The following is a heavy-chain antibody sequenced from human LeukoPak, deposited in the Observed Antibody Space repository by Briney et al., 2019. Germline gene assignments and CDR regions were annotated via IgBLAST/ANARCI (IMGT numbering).Heavy chain of an antibody. V-gene: IGHV4-34*01. D-gene: IGHD3-3*01. CDR2: ISHTGST. Sequence: PSETLSLTCAVHGGSFSGHYCSWIRQPPGKGLEWIGEISHTGSTNYNPSLKSRVTISGDTSKNQFSLKLSSVTAADTAVYYCARVGDVLRFLEWLPKSGWFDPWGQGTLVTVSS. J-gene: IGHJ5*02. CDR1: GGSFSGHY. CDR3: ARVGDVLRFLEWLPKSGWFDP.